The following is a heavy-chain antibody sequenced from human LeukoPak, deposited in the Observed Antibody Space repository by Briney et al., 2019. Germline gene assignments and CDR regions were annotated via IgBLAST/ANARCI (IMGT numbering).Heavy chain of an antibody. CDR2: ITGSGRSP. D-gene: IGHD2-15*01. CDR3: AKTSSHRIRAFFDL. J-gene: IGHJ2*01. Sequence: GGSLRLSCAPSGFTFSTFAMSWVRPAPGEGLLWVSAITGSGRSPYSAASVKGRFTISRDNSNDTVYLQMNTLRAEDTVLYYCAKTSSHRIRAFFDLWGRGTLVTVSS. CDR1: GFTFSTFA. V-gene: IGHV3-23*01.